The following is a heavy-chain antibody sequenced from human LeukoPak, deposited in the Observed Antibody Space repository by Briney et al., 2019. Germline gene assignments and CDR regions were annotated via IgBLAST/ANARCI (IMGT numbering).Heavy chain of an antibody. CDR1: GGSFSGYY. CDR3: ARVSTVTFFDD. J-gene: IGHJ4*01. Sequence: SETLSLPCAVYGGSFSGYYWSWIRQPPGKGLEWIGTIYYSGSTYHNPSIKSRVTISVDTSKNQFSLKLSSVTAADTAGYYCARVSTVTFFDDGGEGTLVTVSS. CDR2: IYYSGST. V-gene: IGHV4-34*01. D-gene: IGHD4-17*01.